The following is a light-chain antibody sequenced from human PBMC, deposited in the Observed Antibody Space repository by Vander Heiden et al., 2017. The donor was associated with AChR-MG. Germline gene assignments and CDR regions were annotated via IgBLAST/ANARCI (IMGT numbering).Light chain of an antibody. V-gene: IGLV1-40*01. Sequence: QSVLTQPPSVSGAPGPRPTIPCSGTSSNIGAGYDVHRYQQLPGRAPKILIFGNNNRPSGVPDRFSGSKSGASASLAITGLQLEDEADYYCQSYDRSLSVWVFGGGTKLTVL. J-gene: IGLJ3*02. CDR1: SSNIGAGYD. CDR2: GNN. CDR3: QSYDRSLSVWV.